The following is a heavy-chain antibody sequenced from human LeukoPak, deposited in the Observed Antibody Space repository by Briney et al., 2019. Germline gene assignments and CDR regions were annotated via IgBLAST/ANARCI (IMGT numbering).Heavy chain of an antibody. Sequence: KPGSSVKVSCKASGYTFTDYYIHWVRQAPGQGLEWMGWINSNSGDTYYAQKFQGRVTMTRDTSITTAYMELSRLRSDDTAVYYCARERHVDNWGQGTLVTVSS. CDR2: INSNSGDT. CDR3: ARERHVDN. CDR1: GYTFTDYY. J-gene: IGHJ4*02. V-gene: IGHV1-2*02.